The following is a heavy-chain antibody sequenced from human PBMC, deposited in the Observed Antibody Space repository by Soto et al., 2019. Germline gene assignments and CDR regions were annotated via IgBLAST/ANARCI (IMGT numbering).Heavy chain of an antibody. D-gene: IGHD5-12*01. CDR2: IIPIFGTG. Sequence: QVQLVQSGAEVKKPGSSVKVSCKASGGTFSNYPISWVRQAPGQGLEWMGGIIPIFGTGNYAQKCQGRGTITAHESTSTAYIELSRLRSEDTAVYYCARGNHRWLQLWYFDLWGRGTQVTVSS. V-gene: IGHV1-69*12. CDR3: ARGNHRWLQLWYFDL. J-gene: IGHJ2*01. CDR1: GGTFSNYP.